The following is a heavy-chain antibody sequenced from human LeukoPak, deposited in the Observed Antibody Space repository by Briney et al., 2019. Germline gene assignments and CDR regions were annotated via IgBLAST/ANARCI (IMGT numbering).Heavy chain of an antibody. Sequence: ASVKVSCKASGGTFSSYAISWVRQAPGQGLEWMGGIIPILGTANYAQKFQGRVTITADESTSTAYMELSSLRSEDTAVYYCARKCPGEGGSCYATWGQGTLVAVSS. D-gene: IGHD2-15*01. CDR2: IIPILGTA. V-gene: IGHV1-69*13. CDR3: ARKCPGEGGSCYAT. CDR1: GGTFSSYA. J-gene: IGHJ5*02.